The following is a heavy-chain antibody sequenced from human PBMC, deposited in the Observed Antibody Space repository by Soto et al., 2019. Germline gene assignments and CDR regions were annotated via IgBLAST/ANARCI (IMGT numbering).Heavy chain of an antibody. J-gene: IGHJ6*02. V-gene: IGHV3-33*01. CDR2: IWYDGSNK. D-gene: IGHD3-10*01. CDR1: GFTFSSYG. CDR3: ARGFGDYYYGMDV. Sequence: GGSLRLSCAASGFTFSSYGMHWVRQAPGKGLEWVAVIWYDGSNKYYADSVKGRFTISRDNSKNTLYLQMSSLRAEDTAVYYCARGFGDYYYGMDVRGQGTTVTVSS.